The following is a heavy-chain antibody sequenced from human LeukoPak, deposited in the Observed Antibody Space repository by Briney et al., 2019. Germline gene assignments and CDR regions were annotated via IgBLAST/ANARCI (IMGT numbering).Heavy chain of an antibody. CDR2: IYHSGMS. V-gene: IGHV4-38-2*02. CDR1: GYSSSSGYY. Sequence: PSETLSLTCTVSGYSSSSGYYWGWIRQPPGKGLEWIGSIYHSGMSFYNPSLKSRVTISVDTSKNQFSLKLSSVTAADTAVYYCARGAGATYDLWGRGTLSLSPQ. D-gene: IGHD1-26*01. J-gene: IGHJ2*01. CDR3: ARGAGATYDL.